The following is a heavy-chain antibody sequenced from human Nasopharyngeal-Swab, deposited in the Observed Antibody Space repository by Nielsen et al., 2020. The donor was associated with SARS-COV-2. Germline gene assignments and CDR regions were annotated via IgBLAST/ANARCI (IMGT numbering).Heavy chain of an antibody. CDR1: GSSFSRYA. CDR3: AKAPYLRGLDV. D-gene: IGHD2-21*01. Sequence: GESLKISCAASGSSFSRYAMNWVRQAPGKGLEWVSGISASGGSTDQADSVKGRFTISRDNSKNTLYMQTNSLRVEDTAVYYCAKAPYLRGLDVWGQGTTVTVSS. V-gene: IGHV3-23*01. J-gene: IGHJ6*02. CDR2: ISASGGST.